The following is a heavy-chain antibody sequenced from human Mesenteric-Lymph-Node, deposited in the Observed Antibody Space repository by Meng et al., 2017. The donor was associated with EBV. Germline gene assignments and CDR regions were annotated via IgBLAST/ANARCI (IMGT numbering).Heavy chain of an antibody. Sequence: LERQGSGPGMGKPPETLALTCTVSGGPISGSDYYWSWICQPPGKGLEWIGSVYHSGDTYHNPSLKSRLTISVDTSKNQFSLKVISVTAADTAVYYCARRGGGYILDDWGHGTLVTVSS. CDR3: ARRGGGYILDD. CDR1: GGPISGSDYY. J-gene: IGHJ4*01. D-gene: IGHD5-24*01. V-gene: IGHV4-39*01. CDR2: VYHSGDT.